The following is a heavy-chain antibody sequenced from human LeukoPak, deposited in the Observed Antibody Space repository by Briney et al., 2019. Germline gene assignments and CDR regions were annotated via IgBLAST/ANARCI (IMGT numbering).Heavy chain of an antibody. V-gene: IGHV3-21*01. J-gene: IGHJ3*02. CDR1: GFTFSSYS. CDR2: ISSSSSYI. D-gene: IGHD6-19*01. CDR3: ARAFIAVAGTNPPDAFDI. Sequence: GGSLRLSCAASGFTFSSYSMNWVRQAPGKGLEWVSSISSSSSYIYYADSVKGRFTISRDNAKNSLYLQMNSLRAEDTAVYYCARAFIAVAGTNPPDAFDIWGQGTMVTVSS.